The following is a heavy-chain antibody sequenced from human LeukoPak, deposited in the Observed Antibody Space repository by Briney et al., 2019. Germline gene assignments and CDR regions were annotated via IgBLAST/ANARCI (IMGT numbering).Heavy chain of an antibody. D-gene: IGHD2-2*01. J-gene: IGHJ5*02. CDR3: ARDHRGSTSCYSCSRWFDP. CDR1: GGTFSSYA. Sequence: SVKVSCKASGGTFSSYAISWVRQAPGQGLEWMGRIIPILGIANYAQKFQGRVTITADKSTSTAYMELSSLRSEDTAVYYCARDHRGSTSCYSCSRWFDPWGQGTLVTVSS. CDR2: IIPILGIA. V-gene: IGHV1-69*04.